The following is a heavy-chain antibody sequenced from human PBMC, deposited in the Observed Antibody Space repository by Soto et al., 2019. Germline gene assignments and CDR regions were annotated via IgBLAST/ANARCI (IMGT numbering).Heavy chain of an antibody. Sequence: QVQLQQWGAGLLKPSETLSLTCAVYGGSFSGYYWSWIRQPPGKGLEWIGEINHSGSTNYNPSLKSRVTISVDTSNNQSSLKLSSVTAADTAVYYCARDRRSSSWSFGYYFDYWGQGTLVTVSS. J-gene: IGHJ4*02. CDR3: ARDRRSSSWSFGYYFDY. CDR1: GGSFSGYY. V-gene: IGHV4-34*01. D-gene: IGHD6-13*01. CDR2: INHSGST.